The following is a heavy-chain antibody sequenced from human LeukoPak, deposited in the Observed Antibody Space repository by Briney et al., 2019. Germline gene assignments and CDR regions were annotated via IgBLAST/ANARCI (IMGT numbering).Heavy chain of an antibody. CDR1: GFTFGDYV. CDR2: ITSKAYGGTT. V-gene: IGHV3-49*04. Sequence: PGGSLRLSCTGSGFTFGDYVMSWVRQAPGKGLEWVGFITSKAYGGTTEYAASVKGRFTISRDDFKSIAYLQMNSLKTEDTAVYYCTRTYSSSWSWYFDYWGQGTLVTVSS. J-gene: IGHJ4*02. D-gene: IGHD6-13*01. CDR3: TRTYSSSWSWYFDY.